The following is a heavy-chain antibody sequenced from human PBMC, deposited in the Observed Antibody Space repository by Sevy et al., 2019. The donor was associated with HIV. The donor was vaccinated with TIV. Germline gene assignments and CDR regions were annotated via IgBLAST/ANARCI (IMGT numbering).Heavy chain of an antibody. CDR1: GYSFTSYW. D-gene: IGHD3-22*01. J-gene: IGHJ6*02. CDR2: IYPGDSDT. CDR3: ARRQGDSSGYSYYYYYGMDV. V-gene: IGHV5-51*01. Sequence: GESLKISCKGSGYSFTSYWIGWVRQMPGKGLEWMGIIYPGDSDTRYSPSFQGQVTISADKSISTAYLQWSSLKASDIAMYYCARRQGDSSGYSYYYYYGMDVWGQGTTVTVSS.